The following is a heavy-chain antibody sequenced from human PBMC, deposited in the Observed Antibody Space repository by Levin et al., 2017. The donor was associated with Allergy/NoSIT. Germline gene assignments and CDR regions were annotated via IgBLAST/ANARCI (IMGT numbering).Heavy chain of an antibody. CDR2: IRGSGGST. CDR3: AKDLVGFGELIDAFDI. CDR1: GFTFSSYA. J-gene: IGHJ3*02. Sequence: GESLKISCAASGFTFSSYAMSWVRQAPGKGLEWVSAIRGSGGSTYYADSVKGRFTISRDNSKNTLYLQMNSLRAEDTAVYYCAKDLVGFGELIDAFDIWGQGTMVTVSS. D-gene: IGHD3-10*01. V-gene: IGHV3-23*01.